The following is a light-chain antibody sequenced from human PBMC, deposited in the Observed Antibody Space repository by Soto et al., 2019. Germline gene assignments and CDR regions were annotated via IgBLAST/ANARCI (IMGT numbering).Light chain of an antibody. CDR2: LDSAGRH. Sequence: QSVLTQSPSASASLGASVKLTCTLSSGHSTYAIAWHQQQPEKGPRFLMNLDSAGRHSKGDEIPDRFSGSSSGAERYLTISSLQYEDEADYYCQTWGTGFRVFGGGTKLTVL. V-gene: IGLV4-69*01. J-gene: IGLJ3*02. CDR1: SGHSTYA. CDR3: QTWGTGFRV.